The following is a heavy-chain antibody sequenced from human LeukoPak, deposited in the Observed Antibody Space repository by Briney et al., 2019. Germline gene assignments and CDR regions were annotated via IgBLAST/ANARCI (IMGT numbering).Heavy chain of an antibody. CDR3: ARVSIFGVVIANDY. V-gene: IGHV3-21*01. Sequence: GGSLRLSCAASGFTFGGYTMSWVRQAPGKGLQWVSTITSGGDYMYYADPVKGRFTISRDDSKNSLYLHMNSPRAEDTAVYYCARVSIFGVVIANDYWGQGTVDTVSS. J-gene: IGHJ4*02. D-gene: IGHD3-16*02. CDR1: GFTFGGYT. CDR2: ITSGGDYM.